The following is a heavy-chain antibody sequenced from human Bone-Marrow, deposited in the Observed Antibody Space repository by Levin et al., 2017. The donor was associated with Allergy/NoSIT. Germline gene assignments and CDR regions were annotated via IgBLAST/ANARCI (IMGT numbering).Heavy chain of an antibody. J-gene: IGHJ6*02. CDR3: AKGVLWFGELFYYGMDV. CDR1: GFTFDDYA. CDR2: ISWNSGSI. V-gene: IGHV3-9*01. Sequence: GGSLRLSCAASGFTFDDYAMHWVRQAPGKGLEWVSGISWNSGSIGYADSVKGRFTISRDNAKNSLYLQMNSLRAEDTALYYCAKGVLWFGELFYYGMDVWGQGTTVTVSS. D-gene: IGHD3-10*01.